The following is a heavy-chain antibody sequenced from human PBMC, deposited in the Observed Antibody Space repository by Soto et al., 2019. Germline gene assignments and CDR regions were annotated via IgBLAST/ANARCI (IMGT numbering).Heavy chain of an antibody. D-gene: IGHD3-3*01. V-gene: IGHV3-48*03. J-gene: IGHJ6*02. CDR3: ARDLDFWSGYYKNYYYGMDV. CDR2: ISSSGSTI. CDR1: GFTFSSYE. Sequence: EVQLVESGGGLVQPGGSLRLSCAASGFTFSSYEMNWVRQAPGKGLEWVSYISSSGSTIYYADSVKGRFTISRDNAKNSLSLQMNSLRAEDTAVYYCARDLDFWSGYYKNYYYGMDVWGQGTTVTVSS.